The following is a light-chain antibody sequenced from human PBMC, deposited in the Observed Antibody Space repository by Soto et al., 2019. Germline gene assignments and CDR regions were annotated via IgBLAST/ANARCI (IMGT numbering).Light chain of an antibody. CDR3: QQYGTSALT. V-gene: IGKV3-20*01. J-gene: IGKJ4*01. CDR1: QSVSSSY. CDR2: GTS. Sequence: IVLTQSPGTLSLSPGERATLSCRASQSVSSSYLVWYQQRPGQPPRLLIYGTSTRAAGNSDRFSGSGSGTDFTLTIYRLEPGDSAVYYCQQYGTSALTFGGGTKVEIK.